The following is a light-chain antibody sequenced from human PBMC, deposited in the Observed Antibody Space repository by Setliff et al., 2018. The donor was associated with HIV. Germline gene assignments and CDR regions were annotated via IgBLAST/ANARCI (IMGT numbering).Light chain of an antibody. V-gene: IGLV2-14*03. J-gene: IGLJ1*01. CDR2: DVR. CDR3: SSSTSTNTWV. Sequence: QSALAQPAAMSGSPGQSITISCTKAGSDVRDYNYVSWYQQHPGEAPKLLIYDVRNRASGVSYRFSGSKSGNTAFLTISGLQAEDEADYFCSSSTSTNTWVFGLGTKVTVL. CDR1: GSDVRDYNY.